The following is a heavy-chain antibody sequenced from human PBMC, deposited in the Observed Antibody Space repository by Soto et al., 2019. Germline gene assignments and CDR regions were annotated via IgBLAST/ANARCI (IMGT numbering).Heavy chain of an antibody. D-gene: IGHD4-17*01. CDR1: GYTFTIYY. CDR2: INPSGGST. V-gene: IGHV1-46*01. CDR3: ARDEDYGDYVAAFDI. J-gene: IGHJ3*02. Sequence: ASVKVSCKASGYTFTIYYMHWVRQAPGQGLEWMGIINPSGGSTSYAQKFQGRVTMTRDTSTSTVYMELSSLRSEDTAVYYCARDEDYGDYVAAFDIWGQGTMVTVSS.